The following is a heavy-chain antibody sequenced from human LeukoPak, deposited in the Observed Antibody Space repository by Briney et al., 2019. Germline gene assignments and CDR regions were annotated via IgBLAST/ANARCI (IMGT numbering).Heavy chain of an antibody. CDR2: ISYDGSNK. CDR1: GFTFSSYG. Sequence: PGGSLRLSCAASGFTFSSYGMHWVRQAPGKGLEWVAVISYDGSNKYYADSVKGRFTISRDNSKNTLYLQMNSLRAEDTAVYYCATILPQTDYWGQGTLVTVSS. D-gene: IGHD3-3*02. CDR3: ATILPQTDY. V-gene: IGHV3-30*03. J-gene: IGHJ4*02.